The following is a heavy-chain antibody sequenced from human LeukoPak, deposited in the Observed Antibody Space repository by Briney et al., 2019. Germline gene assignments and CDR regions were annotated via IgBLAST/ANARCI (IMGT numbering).Heavy chain of an antibody. Sequence: SETLSLTCTVSGGSISSYYWSWIRQPPGKGLEWIGYIYYSGCTNYNPSLKSRVTISVDTSKNQFSLKLSSVTAADTAVYYCARGAYYYDSSGYYYGRYFDLWGRGTLVTVSS. J-gene: IGHJ2*01. CDR3: ARGAYYYDSSGYYYGRYFDL. CDR2: IYYSGCT. CDR1: GGSISSYY. D-gene: IGHD3-22*01. V-gene: IGHV4-59*01.